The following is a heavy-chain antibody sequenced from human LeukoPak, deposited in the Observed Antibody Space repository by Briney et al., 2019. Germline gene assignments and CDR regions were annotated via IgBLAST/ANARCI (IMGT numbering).Heavy chain of an antibody. CDR2: ISSSSSYI. V-gene: IGHV3-21*01. CDR3: ARDPEAYDYVWGSYRYYDY. CDR1: GFTFSSHA. D-gene: IGHD3-16*02. J-gene: IGHJ4*02. Sequence: GGSLRLSCAASGFTFSSHAMGWVRQAPGKGLEWVSSISSSSSYIYYADSVKGRFTISRDNAKNSLYLQMNSLRAEDTAVCYCARDPEAYDYVWGSYRYYDYWGQGTLVTVSS.